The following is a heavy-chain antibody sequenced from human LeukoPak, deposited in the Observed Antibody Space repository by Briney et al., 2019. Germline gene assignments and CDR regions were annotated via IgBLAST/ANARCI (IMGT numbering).Heavy chain of an antibody. V-gene: IGHV4-31*03. CDR3: ARQRGYDSSGTGSFDF. D-gene: IGHD3-22*01. CDR1: GDSMFGAGYF. CDR2: IFYSGST. J-gene: IGHJ4*02. Sequence: PSQTLSLTCTVSGDSMFGAGYFWTWIRQHPGKGLVWIGYIFYSGSTNYNPSLASRISMSVDTSRNEFSLRLNSVTSADTAVYYCARQRGYDSSGTGSFDFWGRGTLVTVSS.